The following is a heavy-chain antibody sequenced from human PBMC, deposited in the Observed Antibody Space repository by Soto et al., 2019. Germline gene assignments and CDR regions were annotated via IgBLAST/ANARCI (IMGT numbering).Heavy chain of an antibody. Sequence: GPGPGQTSETLSLTCTVSGGSISSYYWSWIRQPPGKGLEWSGYSDYSGSTNYNPSLKSRVTLSVDTSKYQLSLSLSSVTAADTAVYYCAGGYNFYSHYCTHFWGPAPTVTVSS. V-gene: IGHV4-59*01. CDR1: GGSISSYY. CDR3: AGGYNFYSHYCTHF. D-gene: IGHD6-25*01. J-gene: IGHJ6*02. CDR2: SDYSGST.